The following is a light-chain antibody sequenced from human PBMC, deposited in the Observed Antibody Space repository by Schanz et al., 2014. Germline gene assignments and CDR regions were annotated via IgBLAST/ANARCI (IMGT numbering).Light chain of an antibody. CDR2: DAS. V-gene: IGKV3-20*01. J-gene: IGKJ2*01. CDR1: QSLSKNY. CDR3: QQYNNWPPRT. Sequence: EFVLTQSPGTLSLSPGERATLSCRASQSLSKNYLAWYQQKPGQAPRLLIYDASNRATGIPARFSGSGSGTDFTLTISRLEPEDFAVYYCQQYNNWPPRTFGQGTKLEIK.